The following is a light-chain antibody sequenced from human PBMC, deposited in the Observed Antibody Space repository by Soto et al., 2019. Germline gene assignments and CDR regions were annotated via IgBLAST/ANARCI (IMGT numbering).Light chain of an antibody. Sequence: IVLTQSPATLSLSPGERATLSCRARQTVSTYLSWYQHKPGQAPRLLIYGASKRATGIPAKFSGSGSGTDFNLTISSLEPEDSAVYYCHQRYNWLTFGGGTKVEIK. V-gene: IGKV3-11*01. CDR3: HQRYNWLT. CDR1: QTVSTY. CDR2: GAS. J-gene: IGKJ4*01.